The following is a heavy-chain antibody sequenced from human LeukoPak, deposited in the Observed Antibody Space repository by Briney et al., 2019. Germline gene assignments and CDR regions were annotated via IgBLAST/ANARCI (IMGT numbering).Heavy chain of an antibody. CDR1: GFTFSSYG. D-gene: IGHD1-26*01. V-gene: IGHV3-30*18. CDR3: AKDSRYSGSYWYYYYYGMDV. J-gene: IGHJ6*02. CDR2: ISYDGSNK. Sequence: GGSLRLSCAASGFTFSSYGMHWVRQAPGKGLEWVAVISYDGSNKYYADSVKGRFTISRDNSKNTLYLQMNSLRAEDTAVYYCAKDSRYSGSYWYYYYYGMDVWGQGTTVTVSS.